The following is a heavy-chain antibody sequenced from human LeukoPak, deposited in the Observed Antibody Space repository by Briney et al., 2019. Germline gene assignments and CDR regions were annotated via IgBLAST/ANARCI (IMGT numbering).Heavy chain of an antibody. J-gene: IGHJ4*02. CDR2: IYSDGTT. V-gene: IGHV3-53*01. D-gene: IGHD2-2*02. Sequence: PGGSLRLSCIPSGFTVSSNYMSWVRQAPGKGLEWVSVIYSDGTTYYADSVKGRFTISRDNSKNTLYLQMNSLRAEDTALYYCAKYVYTDDGFDYWGQGTLVTVSS. CDR1: GFTVSSNY. CDR3: AKYVYTDDGFDY.